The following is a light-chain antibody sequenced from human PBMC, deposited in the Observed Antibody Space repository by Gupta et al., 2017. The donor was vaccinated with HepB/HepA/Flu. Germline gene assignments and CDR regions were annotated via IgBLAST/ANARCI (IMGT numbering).Light chain of an antibody. Sequence: EIVLTQSPGTLSLSPGERATLSCRASQSFTSGYLAWYQQKPCQAPRLLIYGASSRATGVPDRFSGSESGTDFTLTITRLEPEDFAVYYCQHYDYSIPLSFGGGTKVEMK. CDR3: QHYDYSIPLS. J-gene: IGKJ4*01. CDR1: QSFTSGY. V-gene: IGKV3-20*01. CDR2: GAS.